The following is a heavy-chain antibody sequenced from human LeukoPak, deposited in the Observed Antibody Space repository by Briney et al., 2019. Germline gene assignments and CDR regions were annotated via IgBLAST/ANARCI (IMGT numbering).Heavy chain of an antibody. J-gene: IGHJ4*02. CDR1: GFTFSNAW. CDR2: IKSKTDGGTT. Sequence: GESLRLSCAVSGFTFSNAWMSWVRQAPGKWLEWVGRIKSKTDGGTTDYAAPVKGRFTISRDDSKNTLYLQMNSLKTEDTAVYYCYSSSWDYYFDYWGQGTLVTVSS. D-gene: IGHD6-13*01. CDR3: YSSSWDYYFDY. V-gene: IGHV3-15*01.